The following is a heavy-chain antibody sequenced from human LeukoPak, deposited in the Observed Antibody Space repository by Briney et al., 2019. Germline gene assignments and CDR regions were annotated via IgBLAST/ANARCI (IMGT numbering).Heavy chain of an antibody. Sequence: GGSLRLSCAAYGFTFSSYSMNWVRQAPGKGLEWVSFISTSSSYIYYADSVEGRFTISRDNSKNTLYLQMNSLRAEDTAVYYCAKDQRSIAVAGYFDYWGQGTLVTVSS. CDR3: AKDQRSIAVAGYFDY. CDR1: GFTFSSYS. D-gene: IGHD6-19*01. CDR2: ISTSSSYI. J-gene: IGHJ4*02. V-gene: IGHV3-21*04.